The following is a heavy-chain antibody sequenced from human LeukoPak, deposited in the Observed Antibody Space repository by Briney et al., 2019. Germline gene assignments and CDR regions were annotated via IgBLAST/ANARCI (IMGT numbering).Heavy chain of an antibody. CDR3: ARLSGYDAFDI. D-gene: IGHD5-12*01. Sequence: WXXXRQPXGXGXEWIGEINHSGSTNYNPSLKSRVTISVDTSKNQFSLKLSSVTAADTAVYYCARLSGYDAFDIWGQGTMVTVSS. V-gene: IGHV4-34*01. J-gene: IGHJ3*02. CDR2: INHSGST.